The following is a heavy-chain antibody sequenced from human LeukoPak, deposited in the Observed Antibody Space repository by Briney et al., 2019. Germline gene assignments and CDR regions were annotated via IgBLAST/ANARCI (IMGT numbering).Heavy chain of an antibody. D-gene: IGHD1-26*01. V-gene: IGHV4-4*07. CDR3: ARGLVGTTGEQNWFDP. J-gene: IGHJ5*02. CDR2: IHASGST. CDR1: AGSFSRYY. Sequence: SGTLSLTCTVSAGSFSRYYWSWIRQPAGKGLEWIGRIHASGSTNYNPSLKSRVTISVDESQNQFSLKLTSVTAADTAVYYCARGLVGTTGEQNWFDPWGQGTLATVSS.